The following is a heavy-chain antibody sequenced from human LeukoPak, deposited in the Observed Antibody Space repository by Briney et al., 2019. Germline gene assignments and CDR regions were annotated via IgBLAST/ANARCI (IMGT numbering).Heavy chain of an antibody. J-gene: IGHJ4*02. V-gene: IGHV1-46*01. D-gene: IGHD3-10*01. CDR3: ARVARAYGSGSYLFEY. CDR2: INPSGGST. Sequence: ASVKVSCKASGYTFTSYYMHWVRQAPGQGLEWMGIINPSGGSTSYAQKFQGRVTMTRDTSTSTVYMELSSLRSEDTAVYYCARVARAYGSGSYLFEYWGQGTLVTVSS. CDR1: GYTFTSYY.